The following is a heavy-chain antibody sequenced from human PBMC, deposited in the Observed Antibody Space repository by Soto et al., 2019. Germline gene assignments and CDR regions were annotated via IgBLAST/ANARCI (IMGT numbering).Heavy chain of an antibody. V-gene: IGHV1-46*01. CDR2: INPSGGST. J-gene: IGHJ4*02. CDR3: ARDGVAVAGKGFDY. Sequence: GASVKVSCKASGYTFTSYYMHWVRQAPGQGLEWMGIINPSGGSTGYAQKFQGRVTMTRDTSTSTVCMELSSLRSEDTAVYCCARDGVAVAGKGFDYWGQGTLVTVSS. CDR1: GYTFTSYY. D-gene: IGHD6-19*01.